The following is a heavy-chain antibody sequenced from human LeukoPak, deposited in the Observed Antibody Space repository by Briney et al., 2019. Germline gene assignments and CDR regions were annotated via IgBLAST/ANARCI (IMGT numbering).Heavy chain of an antibody. Sequence: GASVKVSCKVSGYTLTELSMHWVRRAPGKGLEWMGGFDPEDGETIYAQKFQGRVTMTEDTSTDTAYMELSSLRSEDTAVYYCAAGLTYYYDSSGYFPFDYWGQGTLVTVSS. V-gene: IGHV1-24*01. CDR2: FDPEDGET. CDR3: AAGLTYYYDSSGYFPFDY. D-gene: IGHD3-22*01. CDR1: GYTLTELS. J-gene: IGHJ4*02.